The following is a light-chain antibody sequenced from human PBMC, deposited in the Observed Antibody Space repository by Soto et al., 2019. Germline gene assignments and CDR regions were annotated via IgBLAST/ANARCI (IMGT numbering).Light chain of an antibody. CDR3: QQYQTLWT. Sequence: DLQMTQSPSTLSASVGDRVTITCRASQSLSRWLAWYQQKPGKAPKLLIYDDSSLESGVPSRFSGSASGTEFTLTISSLQPDDFATYYCQQYQTLWTFGQGTKVDIK. CDR1: QSLSRW. V-gene: IGKV1-5*01. CDR2: DDS. J-gene: IGKJ1*01.